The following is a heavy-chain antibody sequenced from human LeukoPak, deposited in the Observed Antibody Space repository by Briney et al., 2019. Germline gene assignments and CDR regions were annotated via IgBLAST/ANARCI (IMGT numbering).Heavy chain of an antibody. Sequence: PGGSLRLSCAASGFTVSSNYMSWVRQAPGKGLEWVSVIYSGGSTYYADSVKGRFTISRDNSKNTLYLQMNSLRAEDTAVYYCAREGLDYDSSGYYRRPRNYFDYWGQGTLVTVSS. V-gene: IGHV3-66*01. D-gene: IGHD3-22*01. CDR2: IYSGGST. CDR3: AREGLDYDSSGYYRRPRNYFDY. J-gene: IGHJ4*02. CDR1: GFTVSSNY.